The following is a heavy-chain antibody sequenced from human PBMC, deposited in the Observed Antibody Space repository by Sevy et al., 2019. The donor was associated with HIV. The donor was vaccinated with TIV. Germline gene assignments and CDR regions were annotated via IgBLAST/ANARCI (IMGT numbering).Heavy chain of an antibody. CDR2: INPNTSDT. D-gene: IGHD2-21*02. CDR1: GHSFTGYY. V-gene: IGHV1-2*02. Sequence: ASVKVSCKASGHSFTGYYMNWVRQAPGQGLEWMGWINPNTSDTTYSEKFEGRVTMTRDSSLSTAYLELRGLRSDDTAVYYCARDFLAVTSIPSDAFDIWGQGTLVTVSS. CDR3: ARDFLAVTSIPSDAFDI. J-gene: IGHJ3*02.